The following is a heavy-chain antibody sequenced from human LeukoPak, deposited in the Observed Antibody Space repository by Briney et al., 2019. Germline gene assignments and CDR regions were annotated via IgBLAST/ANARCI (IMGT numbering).Heavy chain of an antibody. D-gene: IGHD3-22*01. J-gene: IGHJ6*02. Sequence: SHTLSLTCAISGDSVSSNSAAWNWIRQSPSRGLEWLGRTYYRSKWYNDYAVSVKSRITINPDTSKNQFSLQLNSVTPEDTAVYYCARAESTPYYYDKGEAYGMDVWGQGTTVTVSS. V-gene: IGHV6-1*01. CDR1: GDSVSSNSAA. CDR3: ARAESTPYYYDKGEAYGMDV. CDR2: TYYRSKWYN.